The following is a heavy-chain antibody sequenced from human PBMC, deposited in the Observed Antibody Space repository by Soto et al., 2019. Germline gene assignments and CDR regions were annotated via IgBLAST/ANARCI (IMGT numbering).Heavy chain of an antibody. V-gene: IGHV1-46*01. J-gene: IGHJ6*02. CDR2: INPSGGST. D-gene: IGHD3-3*01. Sequence: ASVKVSCKASGYTFTSYYMHWVRQAPGQGLEWMGIINPSGGSTSYAQKFQGRVTMTRDTSTSTVYMELSSLRSEDTAVYYCARGGTIFGVVIYYYYGMDVWGQGTTVTVSS. CDR3: ARGGTIFGVVIYYYYGMDV. CDR1: GYTFTSYY.